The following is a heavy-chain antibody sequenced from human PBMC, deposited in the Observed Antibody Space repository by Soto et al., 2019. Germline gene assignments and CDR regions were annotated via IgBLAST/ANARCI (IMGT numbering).Heavy chain of an antibody. Sequence: QAHLVQSGGEVKKPGASVRVSCKASGYTLSTNGLSWVRQAPGQRFEWLGWISTNNGRTNYAHNFQGRVIMTTDTSTNTSYMELGNLRSDDTAVYYCVRDDGGLVRYYYHGRDVWGQGTTVAVTS. V-gene: IGHV1-18*04. D-gene: IGHD6-6*01. CDR3: VRDDGGLVRYYYHGRDV. CDR2: ISTNNGRT. J-gene: IGHJ6*02. CDR1: GYTLSTNG.